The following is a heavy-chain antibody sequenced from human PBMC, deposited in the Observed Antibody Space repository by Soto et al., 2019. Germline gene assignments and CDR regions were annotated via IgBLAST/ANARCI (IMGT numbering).Heavy chain of an antibody. CDR1: GGTFSSYA. CDR2: IIPIFGTA. CDR3: ARDSRAATSYYYYGMDV. D-gene: IGHD2-15*01. V-gene: IGHV1-69*13. Sequence: SVKVSCKASGGTFSSYAISWVRQAPGQGLEWMGGIIPIFGTANYAQKFQGRVTITADESTSTAYMELSSLRSEDTAVYYCARDSRAATSYYYYGMDVWGQGTTVTVSS. J-gene: IGHJ6*02.